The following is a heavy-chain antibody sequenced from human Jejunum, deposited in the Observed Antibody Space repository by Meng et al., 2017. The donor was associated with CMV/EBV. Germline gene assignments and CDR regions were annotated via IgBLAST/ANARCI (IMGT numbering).Heavy chain of an antibody. V-gene: IGHV3-7*01. CDR1: GFTFSCYW. Sequence: SGFTFSCYWMSWVRQAPGKGLEWVANIKQDGSERPYVDSVRGRFTISRDNAKNSLYLQMDSLRAEDTAVYYCAKDLYYGDPAAFPLWGQGTMVTVSS. J-gene: IGHJ3*01. CDR2: IKQDGSER. D-gene: IGHD2-21*01. CDR3: AKDLYYGDPAAFPL.